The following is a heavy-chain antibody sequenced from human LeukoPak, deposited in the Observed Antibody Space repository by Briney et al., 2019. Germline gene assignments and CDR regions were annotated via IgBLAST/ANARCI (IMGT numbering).Heavy chain of an antibody. CDR1: GFTFSTYG. J-gene: IGHJ4*02. CDR2: IKQDGREK. V-gene: IGHV3-7*01. CDR3: ARVEDYDILTGFDY. Sequence: GGSLRLSCAASGFTFSTYGMSWVRHIPGKGLEWVANIKQDGREKYYVDSVKGRFTISRDNAKNSLYLQMNSLRAEDTAVYYCARVEDYDILTGFDYWGQGTLVTVSS. D-gene: IGHD3-9*01.